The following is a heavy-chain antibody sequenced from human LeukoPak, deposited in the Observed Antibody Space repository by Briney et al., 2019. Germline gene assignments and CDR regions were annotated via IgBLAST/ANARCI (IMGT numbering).Heavy chain of an antibody. D-gene: IGHD1-26*01. Sequence: GGSLRLSCAASGFTFSSYTMNWVRQAPGKGLEWVSGISGSGDNTLYADSVKGRFTISRDNSKNTLYLEMNSLRAEDTAIYYCAKMKGHPLPKYYMDVWGQGTTVTVSS. CDR3: AKMKGHPLPKYYMDV. J-gene: IGHJ6*01. CDR2: ISGSGDNT. CDR1: GFTFSSYT. V-gene: IGHV3-23*01.